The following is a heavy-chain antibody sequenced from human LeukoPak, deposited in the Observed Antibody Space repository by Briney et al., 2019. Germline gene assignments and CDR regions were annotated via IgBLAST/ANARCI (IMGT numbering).Heavy chain of an antibody. V-gene: IGHV5-51*01. D-gene: IGHD5-24*01. J-gene: IGHJ4*02. CDR2: IYPGDSDT. CDR1: GYSFTSYW. Sequence: GESLKISCKGSGYSFTSYWIGWVRQMPGKGLEWMGIIYPGDSDTRYSPSFQGQVTISADKSISTAYLQWSSLKASDTAMYYCARHGPGGGVEMATIDYWGQGTLVTVSS. CDR3: ARHGPGGGVEMATIDY.